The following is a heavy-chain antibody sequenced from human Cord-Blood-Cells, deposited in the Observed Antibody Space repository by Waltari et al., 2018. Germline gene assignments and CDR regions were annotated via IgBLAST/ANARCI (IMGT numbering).Heavy chain of an antibody. J-gene: IGHJ3*02. D-gene: IGHD6-13*01. Sequence: VQLQESGPGLVKPSQTLSPTCPVSGGSITSVNSYWSWTPQPPGKGLEWIGYIYYSGSTYYNPSLKSRVTISVDTSKNQFSLKLSSVTAADTAVYYCAREDSSSWGAFDIWGQGTMVTVSS. CDR3: AREDSSSWGAFDI. V-gene: IGHV4-30-4*08. CDR2: IYYSGST. CDR1: GGSITSVNSY.